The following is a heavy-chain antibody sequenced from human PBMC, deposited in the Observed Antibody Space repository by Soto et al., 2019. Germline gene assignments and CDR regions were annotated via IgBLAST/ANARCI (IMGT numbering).Heavy chain of an antibody. CDR1: GGSVSSGNYY. Sequence: PSETLSLTFTVSGGSVSSGNYYWSWIRQPPGKGLEWIGYFYYTGSTNYNPSLKSRVTISIDASKNQFSLRLSSVTAADTAVYYCARSMHYSDGSNYSPFDYWGQGTLVTVSS. CDR3: ARSMHYSDGSNYSPFDY. V-gene: IGHV4-61*01. CDR2: FYYTGST. J-gene: IGHJ4*02. D-gene: IGHD3-22*01.